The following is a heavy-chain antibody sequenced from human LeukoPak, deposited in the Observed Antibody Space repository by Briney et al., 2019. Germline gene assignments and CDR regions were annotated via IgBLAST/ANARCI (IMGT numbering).Heavy chain of an antibody. J-gene: IGHJ5*02. CDR3: ARHKNGPYYDILTGYYKSRLFDP. CDR2: INHSGST. D-gene: IGHD3-9*01. CDR1: GGSFSGYY. V-gene: IGHV4-34*01. Sequence: SETLSLTCAVYGGSFSGYYWSWIRQPPGKGLEWFGEINHSGSTNYNPSLKSRVTISVDTSKNQFSLKLSSVTAADTAVYYCARHKNGPYYDILTGYYKSRLFDPWGQGTLVTVSS.